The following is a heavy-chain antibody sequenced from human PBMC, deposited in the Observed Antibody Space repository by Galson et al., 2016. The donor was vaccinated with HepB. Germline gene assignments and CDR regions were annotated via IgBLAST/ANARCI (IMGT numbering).Heavy chain of an antibody. CDR3: ATNTRTSELAF. CDR1: GYSFTSYW. D-gene: IGHD1-26*01. CDR2: IYPGDSKT. Sequence: QSGAEVKKSGESLKISCKGSGYSFTSYWIGWVRQMPGKGPEWMGVIYPGDSKTTYSPSFQGQVTISVDKSISTAYLQWSSLQASDTAMYYCATNTRTSELAFWGQGTLVIVSS. J-gene: IGHJ4*02. V-gene: IGHV5-51*01.